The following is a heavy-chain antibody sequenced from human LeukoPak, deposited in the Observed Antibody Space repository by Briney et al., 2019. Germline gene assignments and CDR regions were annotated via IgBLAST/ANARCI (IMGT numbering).Heavy chain of an antibody. CDR2: ISAYNGNT. V-gene: IGHV1-18*01. Sequence: GASVKVSCKASGYTFTSYGISWVRQAPGQGLEWMEWISAYNGNTNYAQKLKGRVTMTTDTSTSTAYMELRSLRSDDTAVYYCARGLKRFLEWPKTYYFDYWGQGTLVTVSS. CDR3: ARGLKRFLEWPKTYYFDY. D-gene: IGHD3-3*01. J-gene: IGHJ4*02. CDR1: GYTFTSYG.